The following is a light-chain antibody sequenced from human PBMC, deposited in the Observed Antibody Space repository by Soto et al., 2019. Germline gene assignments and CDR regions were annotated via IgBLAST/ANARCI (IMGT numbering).Light chain of an antibody. J-gene: IGKJ1*01. CDR3: QQYYSFPWT. CDR1: QGISSY. V-gene: IGKV1D-8*03. Sequence: VIWMTHSPCLLSASTGVRDTISCLMSQGISSYLAWYQQKPGKAPELLIDAASTLQSGVPSRFSGSGSGTDFTLTISCLQSEDFATYYCQQYYSFPWTFGQGTKVEIK. CDR2: AAS.